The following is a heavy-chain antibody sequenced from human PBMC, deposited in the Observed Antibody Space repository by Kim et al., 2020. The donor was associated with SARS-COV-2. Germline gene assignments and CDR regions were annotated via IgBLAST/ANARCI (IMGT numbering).Heavy chain of an antibody. V-gene: IGHV3-30*18. CDR3: AKVRKYNDFWSGARKPHDVFDF. Sequence: GGSLRLSCAASGFIFSTYGMHWVRQAPGKGLEWVAFISFDETDKDYADSVKGRFTISRDNSKDTLYLQMSSLRPEDTALYYCAKVRKYNDFWSGARKPHDVFDFWGQGTMVTISS. CDR1: GFIFSTYG. J-gene: IGHJ3*01. D-gene: IGHD3-3*01. CDR2: ISFDETDK.